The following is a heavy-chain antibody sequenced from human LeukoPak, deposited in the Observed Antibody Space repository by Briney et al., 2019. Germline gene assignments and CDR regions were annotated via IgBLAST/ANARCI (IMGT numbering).Heavy chain of an antibody. V-gene: IGHV4-61*02. CDR3: ARSVHSSSWIDY. CDR1: GGSISSGSYY. CDR2: IYTSGST. Sequence: SETLSLTCTVSGGSISSGSYYWSWIRQPAGKGLEWIGRIYTSGSTNYNPSLKSRVTISVDTSKNQFSLKLSSVTAADTAVYYCARSVHSSSWIDYWGQGTLVTVSS. J-gene: IGHJ4*02. D-gene: IGHD6-13*01.